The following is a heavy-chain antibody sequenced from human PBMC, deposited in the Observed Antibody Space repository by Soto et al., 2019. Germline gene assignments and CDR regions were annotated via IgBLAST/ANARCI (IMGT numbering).Heavy chain of an antibody. CDR3: AKDRFYFDSSGYLAL. Sequence: PSGSMKLSCTASGFTFRNSGMHWVRQVPGKGLEWLAGISYDGSNRYYPDSDKGRFTISRDNSKSTLYLQMNSLSAGDTALYFCAKDRFYFDSSGYLALWGQGVLVTVSS. V-gene: IGHV3-30*18. D-gene: IGHD3-22*01. CDR2: ISYDGSNR. CDR1: GFTFRNSG. J-gene: IGHJ4*02.